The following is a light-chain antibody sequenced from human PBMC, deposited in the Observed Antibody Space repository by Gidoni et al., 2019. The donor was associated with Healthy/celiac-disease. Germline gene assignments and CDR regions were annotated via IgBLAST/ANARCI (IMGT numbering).Light chain of an antibody. Sequence: DIQMTQSPSSLSESVGDRVTITCRTRQGIRNYVAWYQQKPGKVPKLLLYAASTLQSGVPSRFIGSGSVTDFTLTISILQPEDVATYYCQKYNSAPRTFXXXTKVEIK. CDR2: AAS. CDR1: QGIRNY. CDR3: QKYNSAPRT. V-gene: IGKV1-27*01. J-gene: IGKJ1*01.